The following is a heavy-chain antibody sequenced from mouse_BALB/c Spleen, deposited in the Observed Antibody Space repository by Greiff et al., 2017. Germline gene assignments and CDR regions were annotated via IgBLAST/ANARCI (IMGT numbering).Heavy chain of an antibody. CDR3: ARRGSSYVDYAMDY. Sequence: EVQRVESGGGLVQPGGSLKLSCAASGFTFSSYTMSWVRQTPEKRLEWVAYISNGGGSTYYPDTVKGRFTISRDNAKNTLYLQMSSLKSEDTAMYYCARRGSSYVDYAMDYWGQGTSVTVSS. CDR2: ISNGGGST. J-gene: IGHJ4*01. CDR1: GFTFSSYT. D-gene: IGHD1-1*01. V-gene: IGHV5-12-2*01.